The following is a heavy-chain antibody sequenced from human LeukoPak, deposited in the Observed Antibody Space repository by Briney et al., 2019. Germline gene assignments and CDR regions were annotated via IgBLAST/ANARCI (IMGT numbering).Heavy chain of an antibody. Sequence: SETLSLTCTVSGGAISRGAYYWSWIRQHPGKGLEWIGYIYNTGTTSYNPSLRGRVTISVDTSKNQFSLKLSSVTAADTAVYYCAREADYSNYGGSFDYWGQGTLVTVSS. CDR1: GGAISRGAYY. D-gene: IGHD4-11*01. CDR2: IYNTGTT. CDR3: AREADYSNYGGSFDY. V-gene: IGHV4-31*03. J-gene: IGHJ4*02.